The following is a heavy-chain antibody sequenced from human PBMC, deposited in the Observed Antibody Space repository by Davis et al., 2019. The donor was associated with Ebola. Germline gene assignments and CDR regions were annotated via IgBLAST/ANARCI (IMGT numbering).Heavy chain of an antibody. D-gene: IGHD1-14*01. J-gene: IGHJ4*02. CDR3: ARGRVTPRTRYFDY. Sequence: PSETLSLTCTVSGGSISSYYWSWIRQPPGKGLEWIGEINHSGSTNYNPSLKSRVTISVDTSKNQFSLKLSSVTAADTAVYYCARGRVTPRTRYFDYWGQGTLVTVSS. V-gene: IGHV4-34*01. CDR1: GGSISSYY. CDR2: INHSGST.